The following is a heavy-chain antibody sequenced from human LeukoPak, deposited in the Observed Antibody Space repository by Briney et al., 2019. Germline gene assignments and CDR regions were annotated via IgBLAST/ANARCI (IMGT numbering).Heavy chain of an antibody. Sequence: PGGSLRLSCAASGFTFSSYAMHWVRQAPGKGLEWVAVISYDGSNKYYADSVKGRFTISRDNSKNTLYLQMNSLRAEDTAVYYCARAGRSYGGPYGYLNPGAFWFDPWGQGTLVTVSS. CDR3: ARAGRSYGGPYGYLNPGAFWFDP. CDR1: GFTFSSYA. J-gene: IGHJ5*02. V-gene: IGHV3-30-3*01. CDR2: ISYDGSNK. D-gene: IGHD5-18*01.